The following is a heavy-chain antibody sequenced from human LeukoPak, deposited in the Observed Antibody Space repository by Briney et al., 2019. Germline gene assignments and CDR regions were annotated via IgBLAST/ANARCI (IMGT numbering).Heavy chain of an antibody. CDR3: AKHQMDRLDV. CDR1: GFTFSNAW. V-gene: IGHV3-15*01. J-gene: IGHJ6*04. CDR2: IKSKTDGGTT. D-gene: IGHD5-24*01. Sequence: GGSLRLSCAASGFTFSNAWLNWVRQAPGTGLELVGRIKSKTDGGTTYYAAPVKGRFTISRKDSKNTLYLQMNILRAEDAAVYYCAKHQMDRLDVWGKGTQVTISS.